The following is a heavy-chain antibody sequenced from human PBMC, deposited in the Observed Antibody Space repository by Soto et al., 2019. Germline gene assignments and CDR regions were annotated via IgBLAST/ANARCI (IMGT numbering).Heavy chain of an antibody. CDR2: TAPMFKQT. CDR3: TTLGP. D-gene: IGHD3-3*01. J-gene: IGHJ5*02. CDR1: GITVGSFI. V-gene: IGHV1-69*02. Sequence: QAQLVQSGAVVKKPGSSVVVSCKASGITVGSFIISWVRQAPGQGLEWMGKTAPMFKQTFYARRFEGRVTITADTSANAVDMALTDLRFEDTAVYDCTTLGPWGQGTQVTVS.